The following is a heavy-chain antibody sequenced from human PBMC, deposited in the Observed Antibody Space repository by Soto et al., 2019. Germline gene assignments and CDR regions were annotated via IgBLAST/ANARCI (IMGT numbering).Heavy chain of an antibody. D-gene: IGHD6-19*01. CDR3: AKGKTSGWYYFDY. CDR1: GFTFSNFA. CDR2: ISASGRDI. V-gene: IGHV3-23*01. J-gene: IGHJ4*02. Sequence: EVQLLESGGDLVQPGGSLRLSCAASGFTFSNFAMSWVRQAPGRGLEWVSGISASGRDIHYADSVKDRLTVSRDNSKNTLYLQMNSLRAEDTAIYYCAKGKTSGWYYFDYWGQGALATVSS.